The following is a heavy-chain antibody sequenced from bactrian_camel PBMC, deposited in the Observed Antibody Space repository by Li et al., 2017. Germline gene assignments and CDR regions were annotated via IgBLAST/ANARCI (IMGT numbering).Heavy chain of an antibody. Sequence: VQLVESGGGSVQAGGSLRLSCAASGYDTYCLGWFRQAPGNECELVSTISSDGSTYYADSVKGRFTISQDNAKNTVYLQMNSLKPEDTAVYYCAADLGPYSDCQSSLGYWGQGTQVTVS. CDR1: GYDTYC. V-gene: IGHV3S55*01. J-gene: IGHJ6*01. CDR2: ISSDGST. D-gene: IGHD4*01. CDR3: AADLGPYSDCQSSLGY.